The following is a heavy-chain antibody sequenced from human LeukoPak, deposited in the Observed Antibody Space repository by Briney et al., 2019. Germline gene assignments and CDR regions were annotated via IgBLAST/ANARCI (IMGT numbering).Heavy chain of an antibody. J-gene: IGHJ4*02. Sequence: KPGGSLRLSCAASGFTFSSYSMNWVRQAPGKGLEWVSSISSSSSYIYYADSVKGRFTISRDNAKNSLYLQMNSLRAEDTAVYYCARDTGRDGYNRNWGQGTLVTVSS. CDR1: GFTFSSYS. V-gene: IGHV3-21*01. D-gene: IGHD5-24*01. CDR2: ISSSSSYI. CDR3: ARDTGRDGYNRN.